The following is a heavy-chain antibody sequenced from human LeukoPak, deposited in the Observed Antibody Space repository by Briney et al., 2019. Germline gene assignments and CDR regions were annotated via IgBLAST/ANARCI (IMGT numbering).Heavy chain of an antibody. CDR2: IGGNGGST. J-gene: IGHJ5*02. CDR1: RFTFSNYA. V-gene: IGHV3-23*01. Sequence: ETGGSLRLSCAASRFTFSNYAMSWVRQAPGKGLEWVSAIGGNGGSTYYADSVKGRFTISRDNSKDTLYLQMNSLRAEDTAVYYCAKDRDIASFDPWGQGTLVTVSS. D-gene: IGHD2-15*01. CDR3: AKDRDIASFDP.